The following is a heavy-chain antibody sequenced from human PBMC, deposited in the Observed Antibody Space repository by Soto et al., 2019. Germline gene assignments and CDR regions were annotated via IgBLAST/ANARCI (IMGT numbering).Heavy chain of an antibody. D-gene: IGHD1-26*01. CDR1: GFTFSSHW. V-gene: IGHV3-7*01. CDR2: INQDGSEK. J-gene: IGHJ1*01. Sequence: GGSLILSCAVSGFTFSSHWVSWVRQTPGKGLEWVANINQDGSEKYYVDSVKGRFTISRDNAKNSLYLQMNSLRAEDTAVYYCARELIVGPAEYFQHWGQGTLVTVSS. CDR3: ARELIVGPAEYFQH.